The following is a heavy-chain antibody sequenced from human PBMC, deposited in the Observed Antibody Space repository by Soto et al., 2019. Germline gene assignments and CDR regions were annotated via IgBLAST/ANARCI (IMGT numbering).Heavy chain of an antibody. CDR1: GGSISSSSYY. CDR2: VYYSGTT. CDR3: ARLIHCKTTSCYFDY. J-gene: IGHJ4*02. V-gene: IGHV4-39*01. Sequence: QLQLQESGPGLVKPSETLSLTCTVSGGSISSSSYYWAWVRQPPGKGLEWIGSVYYSGTTYYNPSLKSQVTLSGDTSKNQFSLKLSSVTAADTAVFYCARLIHCKTTSCYFDYWGQGTLVTVSS. D-gene: IGHD2-2*01.